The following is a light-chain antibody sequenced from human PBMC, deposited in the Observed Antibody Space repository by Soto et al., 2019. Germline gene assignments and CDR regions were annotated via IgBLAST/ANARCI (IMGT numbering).Light chain of an antibody. J-gene: IGKJ1*01. Sequence: DIQMTESPSSLSASVGARVTITCRASQGIANYLAWYKQKPGKVPQILSYAASSLQSVVPSMFSGSGAETDFTLTISSPKPEDFETYSCQQSYSTTWTFGQGTKVDIK. V-gene: IGKV1-39*01. CDR2: AAS. CDR1: QGIANY. CDR3: QQSYSTTWT.